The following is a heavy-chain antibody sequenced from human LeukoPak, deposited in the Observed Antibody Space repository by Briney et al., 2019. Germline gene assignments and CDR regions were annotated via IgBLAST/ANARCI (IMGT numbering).Heavy chain of an antibody. J-gene: IGHJ4*02. D-gene: IGHD1-26*01. CDR1: GYSFTHHY. CDR2: INPDSCDK. Sequence: ASMNVSCKASGYSFTHHYLHWVRQAPAQGLEWMGWINPDSCDKNFALKFQGRVSMTRDTPTSTAYVELSSLTSGDTAVYYCAREISGFDYWGQGTLVSVSS. CDR3: AREISGFDY. V-gene: IGHV1-2*02.